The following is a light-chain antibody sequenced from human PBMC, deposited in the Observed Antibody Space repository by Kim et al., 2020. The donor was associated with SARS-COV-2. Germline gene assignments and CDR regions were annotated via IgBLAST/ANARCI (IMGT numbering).Light chain of an antibody. J-gene: IGKJ4*01. CDR1: GGISGMV. CDR3: QQYAKSLLT. V-gene: IGKV3-20*01. CDR2: GPS. Sequence: SPGETATLSGRAKGGISGMVLAWYRKRPGRAPRFLISGPSNRATGIPDRFSVSGSGTHFTLTINGLEPEDFAVYYCQQYAKSLLTLGGGTKVYIK.